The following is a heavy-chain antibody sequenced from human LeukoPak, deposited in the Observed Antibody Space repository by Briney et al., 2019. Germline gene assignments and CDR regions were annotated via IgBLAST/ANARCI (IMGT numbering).Heavy chain of an antibody. CDR2: ISGSGGST. CDR1: GFTFSSYA. V-gene: IGHV3-23*01. J-gene: IGHJ4*02. D-gene: IGHD3-10*01. CDR3: ARRRITMVRGVMKPHPQSSFDY. Sequence: GGSLRLSCAASGFTFSSYAMSWVRQAPGKGLEWVSAISGSGGSTYYADSVKGRFTISRDNSKNTLYLQMNSLRAEDTAVYYCARRRITMVRGVMKPHPQSSFDYWGQGTLVTVSS.